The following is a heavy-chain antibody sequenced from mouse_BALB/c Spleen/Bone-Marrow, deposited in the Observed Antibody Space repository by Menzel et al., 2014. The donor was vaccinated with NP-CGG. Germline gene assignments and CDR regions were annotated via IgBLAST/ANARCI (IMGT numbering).Heavy chain of an antibody. CDR2: IYPGSGNT. CDR1: GYTFSEYY. CDR3: ANLGRYAMDY. Sequence: QVQLQQSGPDLVKPGASVKISCKASGYTFSEYYINWVKQKPGQGLEWIGWIYPGSGNTKYNEKFKGKATLTVDTSSSTAYMQLSSLTSEDTAVYFCANLGRYAMDYWGQGTSVTVSS. D-gene: IGHD3-1*01. V-gene: IGHV1-84*02. J-gene: IGHJ4*01.